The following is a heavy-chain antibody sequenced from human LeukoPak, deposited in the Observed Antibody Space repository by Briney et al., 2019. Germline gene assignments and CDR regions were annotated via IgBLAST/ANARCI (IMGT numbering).Heavy chain of an antibody. CDR1: GGTFNTYA. J-gene: IGHJ5*02. D-gene: IGHD3-22*01. CDR2: IIPMLGTP. CDR3: ARDFAARIGYYDSSGYLGGLDP. V-gene: IGHV1-69*01. Sequence: ASVKVSCKTSGGTFNTYAISWVRQAPGQGLEWMGGIIPMLGTPNYAQKFQGRVRITADESTSTVYMGLSSLRSADTAVYYCARDFAARIGYYDSSGYLGGLDPWGQGTLVTVSS.